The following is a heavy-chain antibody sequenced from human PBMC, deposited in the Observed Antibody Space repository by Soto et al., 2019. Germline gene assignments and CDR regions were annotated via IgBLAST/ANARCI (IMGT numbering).Heavy chain of an antibody. CDR2: ISSSSSTI. CDR3: AIEGIYYYYGMDV. Sequence: EVQLVESGGGLVQPGGSLRLSCAASGFTFSSYSMNWVRQAPGKGLEWVSYISSSSSTIYYADSVKGRFTISRDNAKNSLYLQMNSLRAEDTAVYYCAIEGIYYYYGMDVWGQGTTVTVSS. CDR1: GFTFSSYS. V-gene: IGHV3-48*01. J-gene: IGHJ6*02.